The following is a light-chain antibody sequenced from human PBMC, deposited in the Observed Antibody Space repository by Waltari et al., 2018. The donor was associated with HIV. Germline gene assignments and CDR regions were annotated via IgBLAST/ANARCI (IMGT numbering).Light chain of an antibody. CDR2: RDK. Sequence: SHELTQPPSATGSPGQTARNSCAGAALPPQNDFGYQQWPGQAPGMVIYRDKERPSGIPDRFSGSSAGTTVTLTISGVQAEDEADYYCQSADSTGTYWVFGGGTKLTVL. CDR1: ALPPQN. V-gene: IGLV3-25*03. J-gene: IGLJ3*02. CDR3: QSADSTGTYWV.